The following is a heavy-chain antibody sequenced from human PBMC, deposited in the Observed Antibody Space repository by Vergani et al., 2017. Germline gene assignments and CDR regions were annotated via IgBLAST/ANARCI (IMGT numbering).Heavy chain of an antibody. J-gene: IGHJ4*02. CDR1: GFTFSSYA. D-gene: IGHD3-3*01. CDR3: AKEGGQLRFLEWLLSYDY. Sequence: EVQLLESGGGLVQPGGSLRLSCAASGFTFSSYAMSWVRQAPGQGLEWVSAISGSADSTYYADSVKGRFTISRDNSKNTLYLQVNSLRAEDTAVYYCAKEGGQLRFLEWLLSYDYWGQGTLVTVSS. V-gene: IGHV3-23*01. CDR2: ISGSADST.